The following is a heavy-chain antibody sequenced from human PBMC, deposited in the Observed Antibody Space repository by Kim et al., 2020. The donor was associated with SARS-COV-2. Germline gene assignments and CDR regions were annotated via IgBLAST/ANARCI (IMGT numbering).Heavy chain of an antibody. CDR2: IHPGNGNI. CDR3: ARDLVHTGFDY. Sequence: ASVKVSCKASGYTFTTFAIQWVRQAPGQRLEWMGWIHPGNGNIKYSQHFQDRVTLTWDTSANTAYMEMSSLRSEDTAVYYCARDLVHTGFDYWGQGTLDAVSS. CDR1: GYTFTTFA. J-gene: IGHJ4*02. D-gene: IGHD5-18*01. V-gene: IGHV1-3*01.